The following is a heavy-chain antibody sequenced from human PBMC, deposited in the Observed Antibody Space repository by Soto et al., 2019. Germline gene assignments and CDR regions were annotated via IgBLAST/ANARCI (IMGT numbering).Heavy chain of an antibody. V-gene: IGHV3-49*03. CDR3: TTNYYDRSGDDNWFDP. CDR1: GFTFGDYA. CDR2: IRSKAYGGTT. Sequence: PGGSLRLSCTASGFTFGDYAMSWFHQAPGKGLEWVGFIRSKAYGGTTVYAASVKGRFTISRDDSKSIAYLQMNSLKTEDTAVYYSTTNYYDRSGDDNWFDPWGQGTLVNVSS. J-gene: IGHJ5*02. D-gene: IGHD3-22*01.